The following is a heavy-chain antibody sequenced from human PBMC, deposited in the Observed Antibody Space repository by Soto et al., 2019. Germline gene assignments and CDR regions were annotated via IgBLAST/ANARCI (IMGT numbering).Heavy chain of an antibody. D-gene: IGHD2-15*01. V-gene: IGHV3-30-3*01. CDR2: ISYDGSDK. J-gene: IGHJ4*02. CDR3: ARRYCSGGYCYFDY. Sequence: QVQLVESGGGVVQPGRSLRLSCAASGFTLSSYAMHWVRQAPGKGLGWVAVISYDGSDKYYADSVKGRFTISRDNSKNTLFLQMNTLTPEDTAVYYCARRYCSGGYCYFDYWGQGTLVTVSS. CDR1: GFTLSSYA.